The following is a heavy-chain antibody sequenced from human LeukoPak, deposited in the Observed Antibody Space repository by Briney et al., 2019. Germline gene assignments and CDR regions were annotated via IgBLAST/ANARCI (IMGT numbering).Heavy chain of an antibody. CDR3: ARDSAGSGSYVGYFEY. CDR1: GFTFSSYE. V-gene: IGHV3-48*03. Sequence: GGSLRLSCAASGFTFSSYEMNWVRQAPGTRLEWVSYISSSGSTIYYADSVKGRFTISRDNAKNSLYLQMNSLRAEDTAVYYCARDSAGSGSYVGYFEYWGQGTLVTVSS. J-gene: IGHJ4*02. D-gene: IGHD3-10*01. CDR2: ISSSGSTI.